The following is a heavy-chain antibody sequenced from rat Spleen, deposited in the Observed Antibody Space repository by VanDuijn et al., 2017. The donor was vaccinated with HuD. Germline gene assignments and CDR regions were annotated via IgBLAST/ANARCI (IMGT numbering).Heavy chain of an antibody. V-gene: IGHV5S13*01. D-gene: IGHD1-11*01. J-gene: IGHJ2*01. CDR3: ARRGEEGIVSSYYFDY. CDR2: ISAGGGNT. CDR1: GLTVDTYG. Sequence: EVQLVESDGGLVQPGRSLKLSCTASGLTVDTYGMAWVRQTPTKGLEWVASISAGGGNTYYRDSVKGRFTISRDNAKNTLYLQMDSLRSEDTATYYCARRGEEGIVSSYYFDYWGQGVMVTVSS.